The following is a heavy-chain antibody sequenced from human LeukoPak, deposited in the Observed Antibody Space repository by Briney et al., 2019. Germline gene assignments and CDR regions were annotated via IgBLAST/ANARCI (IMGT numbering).Heavy chain of an antibody. CDR3: ARGRDRGASTPFDY. D-gene: IGHD1-26*01. CDR2: INSNSGAT. CDR1: GYTFTDYY. Sequence: ASVKVSCKASGYTFTDYYMHWVRQAPGQGPEWMGWINSNSGATNYAQKFQGRVTMTRDTSISTVYMELSSLRTDDTAVYYCARGRDRGASTPFDYWGQGTLVTVSS. J-gene: IGHJ4*02. V-gene: IGHV1-2*02.